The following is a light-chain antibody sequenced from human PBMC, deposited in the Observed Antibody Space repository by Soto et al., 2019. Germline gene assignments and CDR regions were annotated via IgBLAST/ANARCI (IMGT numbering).Light chain of an antibody. Sequence: EIVMTQSPATLSVSPGERATLSCRASQSVSSKVAWYQQKPGQAPRLLIYGASTRATGIPARFSGSGSGTDFTLTISRLEPEDFAVYYCHQYNFWPSFGQGTKVDIK. CDR3: HQYNFWPS. CDR2: GAS. J-gene: IGKJ1*01. V-gene: IGKV3-15*01. CDR1: QSVSSK.